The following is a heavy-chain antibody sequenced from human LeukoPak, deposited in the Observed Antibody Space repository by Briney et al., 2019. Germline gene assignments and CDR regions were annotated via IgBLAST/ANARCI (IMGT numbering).Heavy chain of an antibody. J-gene: IGHJ1*01. CDR1: GFTFSSYS. CDR2: IRSKAYGGTT. Sequence: GGSLRLSCAASGFTFSSYSMNWVRQAPGKGLEWVGFIRSKAYGGTTEYAASVKGRFTISRDDSKSIAYLQMNSLKTEDTAVYYCTRDSYDSSGYSAEYFQHWGQGTLVTVSS. D-gene: IGHD3-22*01. CDR3: TRDSYDSSGYSAEYFQH. V-gene: IGHV3-49*04.